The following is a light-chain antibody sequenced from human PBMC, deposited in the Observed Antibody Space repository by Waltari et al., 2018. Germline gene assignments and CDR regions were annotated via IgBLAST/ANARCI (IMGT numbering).Light chain of an antibody. V-gene: IGKV4-1*01. Sequence: DSAMTQPTDSLAVSLGERATINCKSSQSVLYSSNNKYYLAWYQHKPGQPPKLLIYWASIRESGVPDRFSGSGSGTDFTLTISSLQAEDVAVYYCQQYYSSPRTFGQGTKVEIK. J-gene: IGKJ1*01. CDR2: WAS. CDR3: QQYYSSPRT. CDR1: QSVLYSSNNKYY.